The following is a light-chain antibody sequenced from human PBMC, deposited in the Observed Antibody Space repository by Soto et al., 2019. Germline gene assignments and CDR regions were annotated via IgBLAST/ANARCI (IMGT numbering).Light chain of an antibody. CDR3: QQYNNWRRT. Sequence: EIVMTQSPATLSVSPGERATLSCRASQSVSSNLAWYQQKPGQAPRLLIYGASTRATGIPARFSGSGSGTEFTLTIRSMQSEDFADYYCQQYNNWRRTFGQGTKVDIK. CDR2: GAS. CDR1: QSVSSN. J-gene: IGKJ1*01. V-gene: IGKV3-15*01.